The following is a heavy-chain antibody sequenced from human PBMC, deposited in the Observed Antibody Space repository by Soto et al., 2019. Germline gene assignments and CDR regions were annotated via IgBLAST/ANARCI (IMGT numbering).Heavy chain of an antibody. Sequence: EVQLVESGGGLVQPGGSLKISCAAAGFIFSDSALHWVRQASGKGLELVGRIRRKANNYATTYAASVEGRFAISRDDSKNTAYRQMNSRKPEDTAIYYGTRGIEVWSGYPRYYVDYWGQGTLVTVSS. CDR3: TRGIEVWSGYPRYYVDY. J-gene: IGHJ4*02. CDR1: GFIFSDSA. CDR2: IRRKANNYAT. D-gene: IGHD3-3*01. V-gene: IGHV3-73*02.